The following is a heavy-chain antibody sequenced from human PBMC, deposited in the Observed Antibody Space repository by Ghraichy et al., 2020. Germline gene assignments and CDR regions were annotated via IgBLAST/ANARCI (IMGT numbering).Heavy chain of an antibody. Sequence: SETLSLTCAVYGGSFSGYYWSWIRQPPGKGLEWIGEINHSGSTNYNPSLKSRVTISVDTSKNQFSLKLSSVTAADTAVYYCARVTRARGWRYWGQGTLVTVSS. J-gene: IGHJ4*02. D-gene: IGHD6-19*01. CDR2: INHSGST. CDR3: ARVTRARGWRY. CDR1: GGSFSGYY. V-gene: IGHV4-34*01.